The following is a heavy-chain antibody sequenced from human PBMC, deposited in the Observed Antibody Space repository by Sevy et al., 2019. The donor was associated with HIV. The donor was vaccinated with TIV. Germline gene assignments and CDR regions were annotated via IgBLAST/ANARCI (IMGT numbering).Heavy chain of an antibody. CDR3: AKDRLGNYYYYGMDV. CDR1: GFTFSSYG. J-gene: IGHJ6*02. Sequence: GGSLRLSCAASGFTFSSYGMHWVRQAPGKGLEWVAVISYDGSNKYYADSVKGRFTISRDNSKNTLYLQMNGLRAEDTAVYYCAKDRLGNYYYYGMDVWGQGTTVTVSS. CDR2: ISYDGSNK. V-gene: IGHV3-30*18. D-gene: IGHD1-1*01.